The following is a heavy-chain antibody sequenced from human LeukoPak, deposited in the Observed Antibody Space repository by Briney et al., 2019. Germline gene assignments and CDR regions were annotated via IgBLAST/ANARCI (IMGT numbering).Heavy chain of an antibody. D-gene: IGHD4-17*01. V-gene: IGHV4-59*12. CDR1: GGSISSYY. Sequence: SETLSLTCTVSGGSISSYYWSWIRQPPGKGLEWIGYIYYSGSTNYNPSLKSRVTISVDTSKNQFSLKLSSVTAADTAVYHCAKDLLRPYYYYYGMDVWGQGTTVTVSS. J-gene: IGHJ6*02. CDR3: AKDLLRPYYYYYGMDV. CDR2: IYYSGST.